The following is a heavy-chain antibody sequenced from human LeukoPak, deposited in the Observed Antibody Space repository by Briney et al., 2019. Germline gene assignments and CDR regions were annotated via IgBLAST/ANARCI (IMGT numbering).Heavy chain of an antibody. D-gene: IGHD6-13*01. Sequence: GRSLRLSCAASGFTFSDYAMHWVRQAPGKGLEWVAVIGYDGSNKYDADSVKGRFTISRDTSKNTVYLQMNSLGAEDTAFYYCARGYSSSWLGYFDYWGQGTLVTVSS. CDR1: GFTFSDYA. V-gene: IGHV3-33*01. CDR2: IGYDGSNK. CDR3: ARGYSSSWLGYFDY. J-gene: IGHJ4*02.